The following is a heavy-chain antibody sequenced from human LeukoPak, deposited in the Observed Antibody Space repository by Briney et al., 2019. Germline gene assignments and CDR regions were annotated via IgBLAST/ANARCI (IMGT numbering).Heavy chain of an antibody. Sequence: GASVKVSCKVSGFTLNEIFFHWVRQAPDKGLEWMGSFDPAERKSVYAQRFQGRVTMTDDTSAGTAYMELTNLRSDDTAVYYCATETFYYDPSGHYYPTYSDPWGQGTLVTVSS. V-gene: IGHV1-24*01. D-gene: IGHD3-22*01. CDR2: FDPAERKS. J-gene: IGHJ5*02. CDR3: ATETFYYDPSGHYYPTYSDP. CDR1: GFTLNEIF.